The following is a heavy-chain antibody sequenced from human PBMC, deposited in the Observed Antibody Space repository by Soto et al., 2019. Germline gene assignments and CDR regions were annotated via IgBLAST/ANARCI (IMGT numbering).Heavy chain of an antibody. CDR1: GYTFTSYG. D-gene: IGHD3-22*01. V-gene: IGHV1-18*01. J-gene: IGHJ4*02. CDR2: ISAYNGNT. CDR3: ARVRSYYDSSGYFLFDY. Sequence: QVQLVQSGAEVKKPGASVKVSCKASGYTFTSYGISWVRQAPGQGLEWMGWISAYNGNTNYAQKLQGRVTMTTDTSTSTADMELRSLRSDDTAVYYCARVRSYYDSSGYFLFDYWGQGTLVTVSS.